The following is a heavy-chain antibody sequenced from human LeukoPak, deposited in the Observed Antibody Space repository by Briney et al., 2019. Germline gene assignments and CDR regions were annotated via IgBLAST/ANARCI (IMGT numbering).Heavy chain of an antibody. CDR2: IYSGGNT. CDR1: GFTVSINY. D-gene: IGHD3-10*01. V-gene: IGHV3-53*01. CDR3: TRYNSGSLDY. J-gene: IGHJ4*02. Sequence: GGSLRLSCAPSGFTVSINYMTWVRQAPGKGLEWVSIIYSGGNTYNADSGKGRFTISRNNSKKTLYLQMNSLRAEDTAVYYCTRYNSGSLDYWGQGTLVTVSS.